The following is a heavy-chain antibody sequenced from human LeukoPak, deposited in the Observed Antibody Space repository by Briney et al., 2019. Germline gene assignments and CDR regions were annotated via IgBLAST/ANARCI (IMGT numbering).Heavy chain of an antibody. D-gene: IGHD3-9*01. CDR1: GGSISGYY. Sequence: PSETLSLTCTVCGGSISGYYWNWIRQPPGKGLEWIGYIYYSGITNYNPSLKSRVTISVDTSKNQFSLKLSAVTAAATAVYYCARGLYYDILTGYRNNDAFDIWGQGTMVTVSS. CDR2: IYYSGIT. J-gene: IGHJ3*02. CDR3: ARGLYYDILTGYRNNDAFDI. V-gene: IGHV4-59*01.